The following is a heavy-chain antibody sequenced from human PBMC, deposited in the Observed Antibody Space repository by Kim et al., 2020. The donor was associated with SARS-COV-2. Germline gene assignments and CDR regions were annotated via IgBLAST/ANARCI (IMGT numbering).Heavy chain of an antibody. D-gene: IGHD3-10*01. Sequence: KEDGSEKYYVDSVKGRFTISRDNAKNSLYLQMNSLRPEDTAVYYCSYGSGFRWGQGTLVTVSS. CDR2: KEDGSEK. CDR3: SYGSGFR. V-gene: IGHV3-7*03. J-gene: IGHJ4*02.